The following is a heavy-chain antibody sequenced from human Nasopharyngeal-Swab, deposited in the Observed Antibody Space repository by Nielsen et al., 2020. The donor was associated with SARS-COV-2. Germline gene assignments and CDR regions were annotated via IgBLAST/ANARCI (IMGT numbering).Heavy chain of an antibody. J-gene: IGHJ6*03. V-gene: IGHV6-1*01. Sequence: WIRQSPSRGLEWLGRTYCRSKWYNDYAVSVKSRITINPDTSKNQFSLHLNSETPEDTAVYYCARARGAYGDYYYYYYTDVWGKGTTVTVSS. D-gene: IGHD4-17*01. CDR3: ARARGAYGDYYYYYYTDV. CDR2: TYCRSKWYN.